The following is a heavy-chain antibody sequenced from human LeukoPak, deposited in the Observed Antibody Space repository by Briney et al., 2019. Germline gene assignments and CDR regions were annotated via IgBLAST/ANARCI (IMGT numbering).Heavy chain of an antibody. CDR2: INQDGSEK. V-gene: IGHV3-7*05. Sequence: QAGGSLRLSCAASGFTFSSYWMSWVRQAPGKGLEWVANINQDGSEKYYVDSVKGRFTISRDNAKNSLYVQMKSLRAEDTAVYYCARDRSVAAGYYGMDVWGQGTTVTVSS. CDR1: GFTFSSYW. D-gene: IGHD6-19*01. J-gene: IGHJ6*02. CDR3: ARDRSVAAGYYGMDV.